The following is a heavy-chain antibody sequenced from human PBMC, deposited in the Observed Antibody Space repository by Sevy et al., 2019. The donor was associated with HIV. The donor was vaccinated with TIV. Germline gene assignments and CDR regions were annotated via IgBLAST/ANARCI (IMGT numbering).Heavy chain of an antibody. V-gene: IGHV4-61*02. CDR3: ARDVEGYDSSGYPEYYFDY. CDR1: GGSISSGSYY. CDR2: IYTSGST. D-gene: IGHD3-22*01. J-gene: IGHJ4*02. Sequence: SETLSLTCTVSGGSISSGSYYWSWIRQPAGKGLEWIGRIYTSGSTNYNPSLKSRVTTSVDTSKNQFSLKLSSVTAADTAVYYCARDVEGYDSSGYPEYYFDYWGQGTLVTVSS.